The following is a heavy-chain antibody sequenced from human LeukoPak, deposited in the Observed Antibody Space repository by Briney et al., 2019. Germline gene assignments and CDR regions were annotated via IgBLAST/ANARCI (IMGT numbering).Heavy chain of an antibody. V-gene: IGHV1-8*01. J-gene: IGHJ5*02. CDR3: ARKAGAARRQLWFDP. CDR1: GYTFTSYD. CDR2: MNPNSGNT. Sequence: GASVKVSCKASGYTFTSYDINWVRQATGQGLEWMGWMNPNSGNTGYAQKFQGRVTMTRNTSISTAYMELSSLRSEDTAVYYCARKAGAARRQLWFDPWGQGTLVTVSS. D-gene: IGHD6-6*01.